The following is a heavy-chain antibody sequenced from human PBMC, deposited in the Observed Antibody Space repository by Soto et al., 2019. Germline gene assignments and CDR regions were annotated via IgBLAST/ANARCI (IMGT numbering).Heavy chain of an antibody. V-gene: IGHV1-69*12. J-gene: IGHJ4*02. CDR1: GGTFSSYA. D-gene: IGHD3-3*01. CDR2: IIPIFGTA. CDR3: AREPGHASFVRSGYYWV. Sequence: QVQLVQSGAEVKKPGSSVKVSCKASGGTFSSYAISWVRQAPGQGLEWMGGIIPIFGTANYAQKFQGRVTITADESTSXXYMELSSLRSEDTAVYYCAREPGHASFVRSGYYWVWGQGTLVTVSS.